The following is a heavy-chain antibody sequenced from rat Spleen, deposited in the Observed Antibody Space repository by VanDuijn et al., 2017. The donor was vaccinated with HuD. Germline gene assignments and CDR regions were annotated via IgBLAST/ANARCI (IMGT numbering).Heavy chain of an antibody. J-gene: IGHJ1*01. CDR1: GFTFSDYY. D-gene: IGHD1-1*01. CDR2: ISYEGSST. V-gene: IGHV5-22*01. CDR3: ARQRYYSGGRYFDF. Sequence: EVQLVESGGGLVQPGRSLKLSCAASGFTFSDYYMAWVRQAPKKGLEWVASISYEGSSTYYGDSVKGRFTISRDNAKSTLYLQMNSLRSEDTATYYCARQRYYSGGRYFDFWGPGTMVTVSS.